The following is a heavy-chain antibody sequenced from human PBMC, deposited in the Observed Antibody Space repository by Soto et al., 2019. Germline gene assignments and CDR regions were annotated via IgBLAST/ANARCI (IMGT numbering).Heavy chain of an antibody. CDR3: ARGPLDYPIPDFDY. J-gene: IGHJ4*02. CDR1: GYTFTSYG. D-gene: IGHD2-8*01. V-gene: IGHV1-18*01. Sequence: GASVKVSCKASGYTFTSYGISWVRQAPGQGLEWMGWISTFNSHTDYAQKVQGRVAVTTDRSTGTAYMELRSLRSDDTAVYYCARGPLDYPIPDFDYWGQGTLVTVSS. CDR2: ISTFNSHT.